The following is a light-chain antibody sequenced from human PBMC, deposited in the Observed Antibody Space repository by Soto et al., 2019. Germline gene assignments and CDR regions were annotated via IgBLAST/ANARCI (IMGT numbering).Light chain of an antibody. CDR1: THDVGSYNL. J-gene: IGLJ7*01. CDR3: CSYAGNYVV. Sequence: QSALTQPASVSGSPGQSITISCTGATHDVGSYNLVSWYQQHPGKAPKLLIYEDTKRPSGVSNRFSGSKSGNTASLTISCLQPEDEADYYCCSYAGNYVVFGGGTQLTVL. V-gene: IGLV2-23*01. CDR2: EDT.